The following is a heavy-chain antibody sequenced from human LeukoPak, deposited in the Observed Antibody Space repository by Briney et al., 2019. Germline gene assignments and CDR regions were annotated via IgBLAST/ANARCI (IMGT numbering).Heavy chain of an antibody. D-gene: IGHD3-10*01. V-gene: IGHV4-39*01. CDR1: GGSISSSSYY. CDR2: IYYSGNT. Sequence: PSETLSLTCSVSGGSISSSSYYWGWIRQPPGKGLEWIGTIYYSGNTYYIPSLKSRVTISVDSSKNLFSLKLSSVTAADTAVYYCARGSYDLITMVRGVNNWFDPWGQGTLVTVSS. CDR3: ARGSYDLITMVRGVNNWFDP. J-gene: IGHJ5*02.